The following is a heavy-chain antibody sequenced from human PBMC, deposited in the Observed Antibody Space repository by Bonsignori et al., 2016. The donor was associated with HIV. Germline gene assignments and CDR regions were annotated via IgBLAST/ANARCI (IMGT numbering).Heavy chain of an antibody. Sequence: QVQLVESGGGVVQPGRSLRLSCAASGFTFNNHPMHWVRQAPGKGLECVGVISYDGSETYYADSVKGRFSISRDSSENTVFLQLSSLRPDDTAVYYCARAQADGYNQIDFWGQGTLVTVSS. CDR3: ARAQADGYNQIDF. V-gene: IGHV3-30*04. CDR1: GFTFNNHP. CDR2: ISYDGSET. D-gene: IGHD5-24*01. J-gene: IGHJ4*02.